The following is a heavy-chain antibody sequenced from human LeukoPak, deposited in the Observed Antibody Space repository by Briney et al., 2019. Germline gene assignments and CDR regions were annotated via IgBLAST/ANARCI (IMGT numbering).Heavy chain of an antibody. V-gene: IGHV4-34*01. CDR1: GGSFSGYY. D-gene: IGHD5-18*01. Sequence: SETLSLTCAVYGGSFSGYYWSWIRQPPGKGLEWIGEINHSGGTNYNPSLKSRVTISVDTSKNQFSLKLSSVTAADTAVYYCARGRGYSYGLRPWGRGTLVTVSS. CDR2: INHSGGT. CDR3: ARGRGYSYGLRP. J-gene: IGHJ5*02.